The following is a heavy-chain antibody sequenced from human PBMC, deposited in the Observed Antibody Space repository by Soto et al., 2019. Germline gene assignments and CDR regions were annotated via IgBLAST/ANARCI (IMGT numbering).Heavy chain of an antibody. V-gene: IGHV3-23*01. CDR2: ISDSGGST. Sequence: EVQLLESGGGLVQPAGSLRLSCAASGFTFSSYAMSWVRQAPGKGLEWVSAISDSGGSTYYADSVKGRFPISRDISKNTLYRQMTSLSAEDTAVYYCAKEARIVATISAFDIWGQGTRVTVSS. CDR3: AKEARIVATISAFDI. D-gene: IGHD5-12*01. CDR1: GFTFSSYA. J-gene: IGHJ3*02.